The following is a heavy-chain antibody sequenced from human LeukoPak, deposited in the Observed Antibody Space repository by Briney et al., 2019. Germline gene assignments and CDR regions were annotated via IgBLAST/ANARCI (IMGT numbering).Heavy chain of an antibody. V-gene: IGHV4-59*01. CDR2: IYYSGST. CDR3: ARGAVTTVYYFDY. D-gene: IGHD4-11*01. J-gene: IGHJ4*02. CDR1: GGSISSYY. Sequence: KSSETLSLTCTVSGGSISSYYWSWIRQPPGKGLEWIGYIYYSGSTNYNPSLKSRVTISVDTSKNQFSLKLSSVTAADTAVYYCARGAVTTVYYFDYWGQGTLVTVSS.